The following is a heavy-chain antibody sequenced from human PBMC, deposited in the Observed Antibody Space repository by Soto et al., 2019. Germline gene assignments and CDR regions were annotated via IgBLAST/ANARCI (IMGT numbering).Heavy chain of an antibody. D-gene: IGHD6-13*01. Sequence: SETLSLPWAVYGGFLSESYWSWVRQPPGKGLEWIGDVYNSGSTNYNPSLKSRVTISEDTSKSQFSLKVNSMTAADTAVYYCARYRREAVAGYTLDNWGQGILVTVSS. J-gene: IGHJ4*02. CDR2: VYNSGST. CDR1: GGFLSESY. V-gene: IGHV4-59*01. CDR3: ARYRREAVAGYTLDN.